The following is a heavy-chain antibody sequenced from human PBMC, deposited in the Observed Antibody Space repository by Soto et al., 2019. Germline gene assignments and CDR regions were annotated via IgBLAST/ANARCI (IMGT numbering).Heavy chain of an antibody. CDR3: ARPREPNWNYGMDV. CDR1: GGSFSGYY. J-gene: IGHJ6*04. V-gene: IGHV4-34*01. Sequence: PSKTLSLTCAVYGGSFSGYYWSWIRQPPGKGLEWIGEINHSGSTNYNPSLKSRVTISVDTSKNQFSLKLSSVTAADTAVYYCARPREPNWNYGMDVWGKGTTVTVSS. D-gene: IGHD1-20*01. CDR2: INHSGST.